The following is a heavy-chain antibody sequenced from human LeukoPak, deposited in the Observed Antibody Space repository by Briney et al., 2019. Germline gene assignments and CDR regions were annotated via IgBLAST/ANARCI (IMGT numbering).Heavy chain of an antibody. D-gene: IGHD2-2*01. CDR1: GYTFTGYY. CDR2: INPNSGGT. V-gene: IGHV1-2*02. J-gene: IGHJ5*02. CDR3: ASFPVPAAGRYWFDP. Sequence: ASVKVSCKASGYTFTGYYMHWVRQAPGQGLEWMGWINPNSGGTNYAQKFQGRVTITTDESTSTAYMELSSLRSEDTAVYYCASFPVPAAGRYWFDPWGQGTLVTVSS.